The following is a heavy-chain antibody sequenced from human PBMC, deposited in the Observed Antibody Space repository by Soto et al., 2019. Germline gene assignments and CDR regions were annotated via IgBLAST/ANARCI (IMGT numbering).Heavy chain of an antibody. J-gene: IGHJ5*02. D-gene: IGHD3-16*01. Sequence: SETLSLTCTVSGGSISSGDYYWSWIRQPPGKGLEWIGYIYYSGSTYYNPSLKSRVTISVDTSKNQFSLKLSSVTAADTAVYYCARDSDDDYVMFDPWGQGTLVTVSS. CDR2: IYYSGST. CDR3: ARDSDDDYVMFDP. CDR1: GGSISSGDYY. V-gene: IGHV4-30-4*01.